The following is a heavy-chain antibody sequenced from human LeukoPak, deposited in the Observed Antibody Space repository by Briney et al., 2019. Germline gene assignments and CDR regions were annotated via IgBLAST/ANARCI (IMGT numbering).Heavy chain of an antibody. D-gene: IGHD3-9*01. CDR3: ARSALLRYFDWLDYFDY. CDR1: GGSISSSNW. V-gene: IGHV4-4*02. J-gene: IGHJ4*02. Sequence: SGTLSLTCAVSGGSISSSNWWSWFRQPPGKGLEWIGEIYHSGITNCYPSLKSRVTISVDKSKNQFSLKLTSVTAADTAVYYCARSALLRYFDWLDYFDYWGQGTLVTVSS. CDR2: IYHSGIT.